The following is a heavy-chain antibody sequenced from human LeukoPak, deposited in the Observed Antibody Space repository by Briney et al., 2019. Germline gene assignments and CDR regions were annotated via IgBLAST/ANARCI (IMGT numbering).Heavy chain of an antibody. CDR2: IIPIFGTA. Sequence: SVKVSCKASGGTFSSYAISWVRQAPGQGLEWMGGIIPIFGTANYAQKFQGRVTITADESTSTAYMELRSLRSEDTAVYYCATPTSGSYRPPLEAYYYYYGMVVWGKGTTVTVSS. V-gene: IGHV1-69*13. J-gene: IGHJ6*04. D-gene: IGHD3-10*01. CDR3: ATPTSGSYRPPLEAYYYYYGMVV. CDR1: GGTFSSYA.